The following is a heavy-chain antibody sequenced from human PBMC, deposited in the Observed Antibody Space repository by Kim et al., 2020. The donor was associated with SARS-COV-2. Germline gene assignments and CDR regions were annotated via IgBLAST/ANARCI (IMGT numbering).Heavy chain of an antibody. Sequence: GGSLRLSCAASGFTVSSNYMSWVRQAPGKGLEWVSVIYSGGSTYYADSVRDRFTISRDNSKNTLYLQMNSLRAEDTAVYYCASSYGWSHYYDGMDAWGQGTTVTVSS. V-gene: IGHV3-53*01. CDR3: ASSYGWSHYYDGMDA. J-gene: IGHJ6*02. CDR2: IYSGGST. D-gene: IGHD5-18*01. CDR1: GFTVSSNY.